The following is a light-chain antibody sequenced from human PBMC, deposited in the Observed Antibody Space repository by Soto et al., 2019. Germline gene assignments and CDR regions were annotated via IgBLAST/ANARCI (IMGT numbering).Light chain of an antibody. CDR2: SNN. CDR1: SSNIASNT. J-gene: IGLJ1*01. CDR3: TAWDDSLNGYV. V-gene: IGLV1-44*01. Sequence: QSVLTQPPSASGTPGQRVTISCSGSSSNIASNTVNWYQQLPGTAPKLLIHSNNQRPSGVPDRFSGSKSGTSASLAISGLQSEDEADYYCTAWDDSLNGYVFGNGTKVTVL.